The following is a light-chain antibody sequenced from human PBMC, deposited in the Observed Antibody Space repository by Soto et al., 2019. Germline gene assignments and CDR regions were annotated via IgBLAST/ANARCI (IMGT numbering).Light chain of an antibody. J-gene: IGLJ2*01. Sequence: QSVLTQPASVSGSPGQSITISCTATSSDVGGLNYVSWLQQHPGKAPKLMIYEVSNRPSGIPERFSGSNSGTTATLAISSVEAGDEADYYCQVWDETGVHVIFGGGTKLTVL. CDR1: SSDVGGLNY. CDR3: QVWDETGVHVI. CDR2: EVS. V-gene: IGLV2-14*01.